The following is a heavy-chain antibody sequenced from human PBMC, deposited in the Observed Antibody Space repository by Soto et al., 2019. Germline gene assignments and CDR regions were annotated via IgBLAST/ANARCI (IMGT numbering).Heavy chain of an antibody. J-gene: IGHJ4*02. CDR3: ARAPRGNYGYPSYFDY. Sequence: SETLSLTCTVSGASISGYHWSWIRQPPGKGLECIGYISYSGSTYYNPSLKSRVTISVDTSKNQFSLKLSSVTAADTAVYYCARAPRGNYGYPSYFDYWGQGTLVTVSS. V-gene: IGHV4-59*01. D-gene: IGHD3-10*01. CDR2: ISYSGST. CDR1: GASISGYH.